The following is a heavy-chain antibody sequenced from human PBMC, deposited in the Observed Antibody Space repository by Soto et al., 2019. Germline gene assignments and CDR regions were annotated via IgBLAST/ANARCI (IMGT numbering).Heavy chain of an antibody. Sequence: QVQLVESGGGVVQPGRSLRLSCAASGFTVSSYAMHWVRQAPGKGLEGVAVISYDGSKKYYADSVKGRFTISRDNSQTVLYLLMTGQGAKDTAVYFCARDPAAGEAVAGKGWGELTLVTV. CDR3: ARDPAAGEAVAGKG. CDR2: ISYDGSKK. J-gene: IGHJ1*01. V-gene: IGHV3-30-3*01. D-gene: IGHD6-19*01. CDR1: GFTVSSYA.